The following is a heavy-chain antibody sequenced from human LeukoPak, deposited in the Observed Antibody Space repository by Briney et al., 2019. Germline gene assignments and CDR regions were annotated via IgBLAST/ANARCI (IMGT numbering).Heavy chain of an antibody. CDR1: GYTFTGYY. CDR2: INPNSGGT. J-gene: IGHJ4*02. Sequence: ASVTVSFTASGYTFTGYYMHWVRQAPGQGLEWMGWINPNSGGTNYAQKFQGRVTMTRDTSISTAYMELSRLRSDDTAVYYCARDPMGDTAMVGFDYWGQGTLVTVSS. CDR3: ARDPMGDTAMVGFDY. D-gene: IGHD5-18*01. V-gene: IGHV1-2*02.